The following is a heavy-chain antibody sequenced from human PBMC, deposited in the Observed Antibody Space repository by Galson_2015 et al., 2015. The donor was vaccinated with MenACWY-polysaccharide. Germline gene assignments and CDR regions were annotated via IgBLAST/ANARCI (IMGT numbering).Heavy chain of an antibody. V-gene: IGHV3-7*01. CDR1: GFTFSNFW. D-gene: IGHD3-10*01. Sequence: SLRLSCAASGFTFSNFWMSWVRQAPGKELEWVASIKQDGSEKYLVDSVKDRFTISRDNAENSLFLQMNSLRAEDTAVYYCARERWVRGVFLDQWGQATLVTGSS. J-gene: IGHJ4*02. CDR3: ARERWVRGVFLDQ. CDR2: IKQDGSEK.